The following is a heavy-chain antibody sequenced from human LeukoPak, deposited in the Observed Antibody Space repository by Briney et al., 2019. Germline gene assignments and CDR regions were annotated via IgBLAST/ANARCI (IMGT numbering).Heavy chain of an antibody. J-gene: IGHJ4*02. CDR2: ISGSGGST. V-gene: IGHV3-23*01. D-gene: IGHD2-8*01. CDR1: GFTFSSYA. Sequence: PGGSLRLSCAASGFTFSSYAMSWVRQAPGKGLEWVSVISGSGGSTYYADSVKGWFTISRDNSKNTLYLQMNSLRAEDTAVYYCAKYTFELMVYTGVFDYWGQGTLVTVSS. CDR3: AKYTFELMVYTGVFDY.